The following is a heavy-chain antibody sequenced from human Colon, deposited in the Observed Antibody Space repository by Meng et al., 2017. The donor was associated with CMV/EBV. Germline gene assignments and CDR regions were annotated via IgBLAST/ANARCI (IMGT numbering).Heavy chain of an antibody. CDR3: SRDLYGSGSYHMY. V-gene: IGHV3-49*04. J-gene: IGHJ4*02. CDR2: IRSKSYGGTT. D-gene: IGHD3-10*01. Sequence: GGSLRLSCSTSGCPIGEYAMSWVRQAPGKGLEWLGFIRSKSYGGTTQYAASAQGRFIISRDESKGIAYLQMNSLQTEDTAVYYCSRDLYGSGSYHMYWGQGTLVTVSS. CDR1: GCPIGEYA.